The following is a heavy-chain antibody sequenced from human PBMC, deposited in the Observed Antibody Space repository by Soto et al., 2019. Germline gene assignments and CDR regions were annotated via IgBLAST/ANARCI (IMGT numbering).Heavy chain of an antibody. V-gene: IGHV4-31*03. Sequence: SETLSLTCTVSGGSISSGGYYWSWIRQHPGKGLEWIGYIYYSGSTYYNPSLKSRVTISVDTSKNQFSLKLSSVTAADTAVYYCARGSYYDSSGNWFDPWGQGTLVTSPQ. CDR1: GGSISSGGYY. CDR2: IYYSGST. CDR3: ARGSYYDSSGNWFDP. J-gene: IGHJ5*02. D-gene: IGHD3-22*01.